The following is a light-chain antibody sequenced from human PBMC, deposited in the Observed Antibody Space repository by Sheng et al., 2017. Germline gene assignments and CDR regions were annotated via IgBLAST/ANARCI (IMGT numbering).Light chain of an antibody. J-gene: IGKJ1*01. Sequence: DIQMTQSPSTLSASVGDRVTITCRASQSISDWLAWYQQKPGKAPKLLIYQASNLQSGVPSTFSGSRSGTGFTLTISSLQPDDFATYYCHQYDSYPRTFGQGTKVEIK. CDR2: QAS. CDR3: HQYDSYPRT. CDR1: QSISDW. V-gene: IGKV1-5*03.